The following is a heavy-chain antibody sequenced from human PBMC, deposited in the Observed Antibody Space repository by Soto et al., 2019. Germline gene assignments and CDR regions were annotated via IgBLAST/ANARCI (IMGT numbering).Heavy chain of an antibody. Sequence: GESLKISCKGSGYSFTNYWMSGVRQLPGKGLEWMGRIDPSDSYSDYSPSFQGHVTISVDKSINTAYLQWSSLKASDTALYYCARLSSGNWFDPWGQGTLVTVSS. CDR1: GYSFTNYW. J-gene: IGHJ5*02. V-gene: IGHV5-10-1*01. CDR3: ARLSSGNWFDP. D-gene: IGHD6-25*01. CDR2: IDPSDSYS.